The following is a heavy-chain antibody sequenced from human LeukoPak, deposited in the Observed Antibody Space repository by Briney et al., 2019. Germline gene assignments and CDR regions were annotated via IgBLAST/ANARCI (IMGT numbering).Heavy chain of an antibody. V-gene: IGHV3-74*01. Sequence: GGSLRLSCVASGFTFSTYWMHWVRQAPGKGLVWVSRINTDGSSTSCADSVKGRFTISRDNAKNTLYLQMNSLRAEDTAVYYCAKDKESNDYWGQGTLVTVSS. CDR1: GFTFSTYW. D-gene: IGHD3-10*01. J-gene: IGHJ4*02. CDR3: AKDKESNDY. CDR2: INTDGSST.